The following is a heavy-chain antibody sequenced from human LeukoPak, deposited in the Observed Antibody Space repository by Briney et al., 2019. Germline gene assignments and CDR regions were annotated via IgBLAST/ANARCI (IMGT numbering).Heavy chain of an antibody. CDR1: GYTFTGYY. J-gene: IGHJ4*02. V-gene: IGHV1-2*04. Sequence: GASVKVSCKASGYTFTGYYMHWVRQAPGQGLEWMGWINPNSGGTNYAQKFQGWVTMTRDTSISTAYMELSKLRSDDTAVYYCARALYDILTGYYLYFDYWGQGTLVTVSS. CDR3: ARALYDILTGYYLYFDY. CDR2: INPNSGGT. D-gene: IGHD3-9*01.